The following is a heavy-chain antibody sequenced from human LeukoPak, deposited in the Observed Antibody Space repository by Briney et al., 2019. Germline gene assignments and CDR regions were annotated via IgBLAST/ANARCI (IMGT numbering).Heavy chain of an antibody. D-gene: IGHD5-18*01. CDR1: GYTFTSYG. J-gene: IGHJ5*02. V-gene: IGHV1-18*01. Sequence: GASVKVSCKASGYTFTSYGISWVRQAPGQGLERMGWISAYNGNTNYAQKLQGRVTMTTDTSTSTAYMELRSLRSDDTAVYYCARCGYSYEPPKFYNWFDPWGQGTLVTVSS. CDR2: ISAYNGNT. CDR3: ARCGYSYEPPKFYNWFDP.